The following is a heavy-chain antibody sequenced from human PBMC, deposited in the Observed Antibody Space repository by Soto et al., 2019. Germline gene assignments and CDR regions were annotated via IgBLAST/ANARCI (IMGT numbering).Heavy chain of an antibody. J-gene: IGHJ4*02. V-gene: IGHV3-74*01. CDR3: ARAEVDY. Sequence: PGGSLRLSCGASGFTFTDFWMHWVRQVPGKGLVWVSRIDTSGTSTSYADSVKGRFTISRDNAKSTVTLQMNSLRAEDTAVYYCARAEVDYWGPGTLVTVSS. CDR2: IDTSGTST. CDR1: GFTFTDFW.